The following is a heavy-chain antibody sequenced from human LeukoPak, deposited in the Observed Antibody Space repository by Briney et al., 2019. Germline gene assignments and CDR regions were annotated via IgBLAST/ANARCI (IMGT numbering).Heavy chain of an antibody. J-gene: IGHJ4*02. V-gene: IGHV3-7*01. CDR1: GFTFSTYW. Sequence: GGSLRLSCAASGFTFSTYWMSWVRQAPGKGMEWVANIKEDGSEKYYVDSVKGRFTISRDNAKNSLYLQMNSLRAEDTAVYYCARLTKNAYDSSGGFDYWGQGALVTVSS. CDR2: IKEDGSEK. D-gene: IGHD3-22*01. CDR3: ARLTKNAYDSSGGFDY.